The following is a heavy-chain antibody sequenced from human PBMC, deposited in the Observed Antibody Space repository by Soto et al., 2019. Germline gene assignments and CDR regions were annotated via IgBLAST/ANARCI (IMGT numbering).Heavy chain of an antibody. Sequence: QVQLVESGGGVVQPGRSLRLSCAASGFTFSSYAMHWVRQAPGKGLEWVAVISYDGSNKYYADSVKGRFTISRDNSKNALYLKMNSLRAEDTAVYYCARETYYDVWSGHYYGRDVWSEGTTVTVSP. D-gene: IGHD3-3*01. V-gene: IGHV3-30-3*01. CDR1: GFTFSSYA. CDR2: ISYDGSNK. J-gene: IGHJ6*04. CDR3: ARETYYDVWSGHYYGRDV.